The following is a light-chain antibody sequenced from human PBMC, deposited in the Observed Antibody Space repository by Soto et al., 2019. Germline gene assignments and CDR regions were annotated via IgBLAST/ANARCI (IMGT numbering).Light chain of an antibody. V-gene: IGLV1-51*01. CDR1: SSNIGNNY. J-gene: IGLJ2*01. CDR2: ANN. CDR3: GTWDSSLSAGV. Sequence: QSVLTQPPSVSAAPGQKVTISCSGSSSNIGNNYVSWYQQLPGTAPKLLIYANNKRPSGIPDRFSGYKSGTSATLGITGLQTGDEADYYCGTWDSSLSAGVFGGGTKLTVL.